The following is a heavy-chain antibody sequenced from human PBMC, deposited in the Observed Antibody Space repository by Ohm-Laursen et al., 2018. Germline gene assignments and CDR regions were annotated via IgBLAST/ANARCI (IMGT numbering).Heavy chain of an antibody. J-gene: IGHJ4*02. CDR3: ARHGRWCFDS. CDR2: IQEDGSDK. D-gene: IGHD2-8*02. V-gene: IGHV3-7*01. Sequence: GSLRLSCSAPGFTFGSYWMGWVRQAPGKGLEWVANIQEDGSDKYYMDSVKGRFTISRDNAKNSLYLQMNSLRAEDTAVYYCARHGRWCFDSWGQGTLVTVSS. CDR1: GFTFGSYW.